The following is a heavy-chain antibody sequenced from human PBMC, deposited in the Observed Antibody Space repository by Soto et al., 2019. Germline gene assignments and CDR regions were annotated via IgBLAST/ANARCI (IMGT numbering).Heavy chain of an antibody. J-gene: IGHJ4*02. V-gene: IGHV3-23*01. Sequence: GGSLRLSCAASGFTFSSYAMSWVRQAPGKGLEWVSAISGSGGSTYYADSVKGRFPISRDNSKNTLYLQMNSLRAEDTAVYYCARVDCSGSSSYDYFDYCDKGTLVSVGS. D-gene: IGHD2-15*01. CDR2: ISGSGGST. CDR3: ARVDCSGSSSYDYFDY. CDR1: GFTFSSYA.